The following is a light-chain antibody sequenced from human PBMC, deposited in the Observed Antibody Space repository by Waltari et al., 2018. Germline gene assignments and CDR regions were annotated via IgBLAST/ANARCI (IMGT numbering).Light chain of an antibody. CDR2: DVT. CDR1: SNDVGGYNF. Sequence: QSALTQPASVSGSPGQSITISCSGTSNDVGGYNFVSWYQQHPGKSPKLIIYDVTKRPSGVSNRFSGSKSGNTASLTISGLQAEDEADYHCSSYTSGSTDVFGTGTTVTVL. V-gene: IGLV2-14*03. J-gene: IGLJ1*01. CDR3: SSYTSGSTDV.